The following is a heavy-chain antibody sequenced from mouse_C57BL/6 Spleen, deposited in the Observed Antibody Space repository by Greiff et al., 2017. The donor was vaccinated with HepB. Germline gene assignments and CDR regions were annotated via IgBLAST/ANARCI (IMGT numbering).Heavy chain of an antibody. CDR2: ISYDGSN. CDR3: ARVELRWYFDG. CDR1: GYSFTSGYY. Sequence: VQLKQSGPGLVKPSQSLSLSCSATGYSFTSGYYWNWIRQFPGNKLEWMGYISYDGSNNYNPSLKNRISITRDTSKNQFFLKLNSVTTEDTATYYCARVELRWYFDGWGTGTTVTVSS. V-gene: IGHV3-6*01. J-gene: IGHJ1*03.